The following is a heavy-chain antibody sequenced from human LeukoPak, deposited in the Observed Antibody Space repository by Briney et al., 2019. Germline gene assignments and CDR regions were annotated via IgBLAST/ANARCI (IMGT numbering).Heavy chain of an antibody. D-gene: IGHD6-19*01. CDR3: ARGVAGQLDY. J-gene: IGHJ4*02. CDR2: INSVGSST. Sequence: GGSLRLSCAASGFTFSSYWMHWVRQPPGKGLVWVSRINSVGSSTDYADSVKGRFTISRDNAKNTLHLYMNSLRVEDTAVYYCARGVAGQLDYWGQGGLVTVSS. V-gene: IGHV3-74*01. CDR1: GFTFSSYW.